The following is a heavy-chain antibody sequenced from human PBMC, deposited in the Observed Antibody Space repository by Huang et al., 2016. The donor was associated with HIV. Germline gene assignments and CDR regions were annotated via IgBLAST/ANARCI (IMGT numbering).Heavy chain of an antibody. CDR1: GFNFSNYA. J-gene: IGHJ4*02. CDR2: IANEGSTK. V-gene: IGHV3-30-3*01. Sequence: QVQLVESGGGVVQPGTSLRLSCAASGFNFSNYAMNGVRQAPGKGLEWVAVIANEGSTKYYADSVKGRFTISRDNSKNTVYLQMNSLRAEDTAVYYCARSEPSRYYFDYWGQGTLVTVSS. CDR3: ARSEPSRYYFDY.